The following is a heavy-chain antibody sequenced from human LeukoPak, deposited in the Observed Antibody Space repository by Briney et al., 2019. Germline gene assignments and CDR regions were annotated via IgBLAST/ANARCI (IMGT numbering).Heavy chain of an antibody. V-gene: IGHV4-30-2*01. CDR3: AREILSSVGYFDY. CDR1: GGSFSSGDYS. CDR2: IYHSGSP. Sequence: SETLSLTCAVSGGSFSSGDYSWSWIRQPPGKGLEWIGYIYHSGSPYYNPSLQSRVTISIDRSKNQLSLNLNSVTAADTAVYYCAREILSSVGYFDYWGQGILVTVSS. J-gene: IGHJ4*02. D-gene: IGHD2-15*01.